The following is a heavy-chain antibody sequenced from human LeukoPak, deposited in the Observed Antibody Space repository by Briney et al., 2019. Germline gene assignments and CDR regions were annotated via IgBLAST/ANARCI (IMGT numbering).Heavy chain of an antibody. CDR2: IYYSGST. CDR3: ARHEYSYGFAFDY. V-gene: IGHV4-59*08. D-gene: IGHD5-18*01. Sequence: SETLSLTCTVSGGSISSYYWSWIRQPPGKGLEWIGYIYYSGSTNYNPSLKSRVTISVDTSKNQFSLRLSSVTAADTAVYYCARHEYSYGFAFDYWGQGTLVTVSS. J-gene: IGHJ4*02. CDR1: GGSISSYY.